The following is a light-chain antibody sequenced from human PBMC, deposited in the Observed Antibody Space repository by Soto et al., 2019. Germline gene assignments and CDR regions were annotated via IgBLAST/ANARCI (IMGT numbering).Light chain of an antibody. Sequence: DIVMTQSPDSLAVSLGERATVNCKSGQSVLYSSDNRNDLAWYQQKPGQSAKLLISWASTRESGVPDRFSSSGSGTDFPLTISSLQAEDVAVYFCQQYGSSPHTFGQGTKLEIK. J-gene: IGKJ2*01. CDR2: WAS. V-gene: IGKV4-1*01. CDR1: QSVLYSSDNRND. CDR3: QQYGSSPHT.